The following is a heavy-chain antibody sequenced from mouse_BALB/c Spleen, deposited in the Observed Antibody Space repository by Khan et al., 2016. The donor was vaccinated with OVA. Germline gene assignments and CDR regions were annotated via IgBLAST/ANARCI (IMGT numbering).Heavy chain of an antibody. J-gene: IGHJ1*01. Sequence: QVRLQQSGAELVKPGASVKLSCKASGYTFTSYDINWVRQRPEQGLEWIGWIFPGDDSTKYNEKFKGKATLTTDKSSSTAYMQLSRLTSEDSAVYFYERHYYGGNLYWYFDVWGAGTTVTVSS. CDR2: IFPGDDST. D-gene: IGHD1-1*02. CDR3: ERHYYGGNLYWYFDV. V-gene: IGHV1-85*01. CDR1: GYTFTSYD.